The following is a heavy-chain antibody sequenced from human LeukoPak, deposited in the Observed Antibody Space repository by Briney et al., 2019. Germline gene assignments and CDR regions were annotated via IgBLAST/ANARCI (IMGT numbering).Heavy chain of an antibody. Sequence: SETLSLTCAVYGGSFSGYYWSWIRQPPGKGLEWIGEINHSGSTNYNPSLKSRVTISVDTSKNQFSLKLSSVTAADTAVYYCARVGKYFFYDSSGYLPPGFDYWGQGTLVTVSS. D-gene: IGHD3-22*01. CDR2: INHSGST. V-gene: IGHV4-34*01. CDR3: ARVGKYFFYDSSGYLPPGFDY. J-gene: IGHJ4*02. CDR1: GGSFSGYY.